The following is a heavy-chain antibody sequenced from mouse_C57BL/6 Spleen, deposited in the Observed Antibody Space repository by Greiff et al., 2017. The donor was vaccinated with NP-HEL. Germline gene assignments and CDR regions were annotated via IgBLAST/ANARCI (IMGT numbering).Heavy chain of an antibody. D-gene: IGHD1-1*01. CDR3: ARITTVYYFDY. J-gene: IGHJ2*01. Sequence: QVQLQQSGAELVRPGSSVKLSCKASGYTFTSYWMHWVKQRPIQGLEWIGNIDPSDSETHYNQKFKDKATLTVDKSSSTAYMQLSSLTSEDSAVYYCARITTVYYFDYWGQGTTLTVSS. V-gene: IGHV1-52*01. CDR2: IDPSDSET. CDR1: GYTFTSYW.